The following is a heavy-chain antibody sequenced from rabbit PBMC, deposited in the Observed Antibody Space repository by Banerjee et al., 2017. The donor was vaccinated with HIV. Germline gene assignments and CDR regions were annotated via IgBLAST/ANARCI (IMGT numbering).Heavy chain of an antibody. CDR1: GFSFISNYW. Sequence: QSLEESGGDLVKPGASLTLTCTASGFSFISNYWICWVRQAPGKGLEWLACIANGDGSTYYASWVNGRFTISKTSSTTVTLQMTSLTAADTATYFCASWDGAGSDVHIFNLWGPGTLVTVS. CDR3: ASWDGAGSDVHIFNL. D-gene: IGHD3-1*01. CDR2: IANGDGST. J-gene: IGHJ4*01. V-gene: IGHV1S40*01.